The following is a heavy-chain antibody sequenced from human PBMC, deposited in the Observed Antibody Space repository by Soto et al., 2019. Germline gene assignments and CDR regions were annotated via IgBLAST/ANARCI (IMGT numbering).Heavy chain of an antibody. CDR1: GGSISSGGYY. CDR3: ARDREVLTRPRRWYFDL. V-gene: IGHV4-31*03. J-gene: IGHJ2*01. Sequence: QVQLQESGPGLVKPSQTLSLTCTVSGGSISSGGYYWSWIRQHPGKGLEWIGYIYYSGSTYYNPSLKSRVTISVDTSKNQFYLKLSYVTAADTAVYYCARDREVLTRPRRWYFDLWGRGTLVTVSS. CDR2: IYYSGST.